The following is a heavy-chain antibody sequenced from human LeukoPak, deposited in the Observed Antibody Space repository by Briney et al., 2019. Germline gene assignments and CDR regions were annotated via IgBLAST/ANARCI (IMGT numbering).Heavy chain of an antibody. Sequence: ASVKVSCKASGYTFTSYGISWVRQAPGQGLEWMGWISAYNGNTNYAQKLQGRVTMTTDTSTSTAYMELRSLRSDDTAVYYCARPLLYCSGGSCYSLFFDYWGQGTLVTVSS. V-gene: IGHV1-18*01. D-gene: IGHD2-15*01. CDR3: ARPLLYCSGGSCYSLFFDY. J-gene: IGHJ4*02. CDR2: ISAYNGNT. CDR1: GYTFTSYG.